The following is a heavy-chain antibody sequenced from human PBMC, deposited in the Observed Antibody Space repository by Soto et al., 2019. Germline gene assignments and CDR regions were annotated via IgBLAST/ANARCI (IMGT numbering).Heavy chain of an antibody. D-gene: IGHD6-19*01. V-gene: IGHV5-51*01. CDR2: VYPSDSDV. CDR3: TRDRFRAVAQSLWFDP. J-gene: IGHJ5*02. Sequence: PGESLKISCQGTGYRFSSSWIGWVRQKPGKGLEWLGNVYPSDSDVRYSPAFEGQVTISADNSINTAYLQLLNLKASDTAIYYCTRDRFRAVAQSLWFDPWGQGTLVTVSS. CDR1: GYRFSSSW.